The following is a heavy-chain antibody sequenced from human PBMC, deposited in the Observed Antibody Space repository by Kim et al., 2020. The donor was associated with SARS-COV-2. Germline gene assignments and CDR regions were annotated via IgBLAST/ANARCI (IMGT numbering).Heavy chain of an antibody. Sequence: NPSLKSRVTLSIDKSKNQIYLKLTSVTAADTAIYYCARMGFNYDSAAFHWGQGTLVTVSS. D-gene: IGHD3-16*01. J-gene: IGHJ4*02. CDR3: ARMGFNYDSAAFH. V-gene: IGHV4-39*01.